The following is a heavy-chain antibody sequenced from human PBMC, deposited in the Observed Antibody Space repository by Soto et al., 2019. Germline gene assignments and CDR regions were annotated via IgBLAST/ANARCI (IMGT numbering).Heavy chain of an antibody. V-gene: IGHV4-39*01. CDR2: IYYSGST. D-gene: IGHD7-27*01. CDR1: GGSISSYY. J-gene: IGHJ4*02. CDR3: ARRWGYSFDY. Sequence: SETLSLTCTVSGGSISSYYWGWIRRPPGKGLEWIGSIYYSGSTYYNPSLKSRITISVDTSKNQFSLKLSSVTAADTAVYYCARRWGYSFDYWGQGTLVTVSS.